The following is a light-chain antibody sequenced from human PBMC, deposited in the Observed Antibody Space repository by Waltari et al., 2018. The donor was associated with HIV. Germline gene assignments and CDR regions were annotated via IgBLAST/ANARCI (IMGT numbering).Light chain of an antibody. J-gene: IGKJ4*02. CDR3: QQYIPIPPT. CDR2: WAS. V-gene: IGKV4-1*01. CDR1: RSILYSADNRNN. Sequence: DIVMTQSPDSLPVSLGERATINCTSSRSILYSADNRNNLAWYQQKPGQPPKLLISWASTREAGVPARFSGGGSGTDFTLTVTRLQAEDVAIYHCQQYIPIPPTFGGGTKVEIK.